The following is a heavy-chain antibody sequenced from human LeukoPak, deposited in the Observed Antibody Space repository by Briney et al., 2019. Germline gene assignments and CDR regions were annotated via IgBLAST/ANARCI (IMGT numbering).Heavy chain of an antibody. J-gene: IGHJ4*02. D-gene: IGHD5-12*01. CDR2: INQDGSAK. Sequence: PGRSLRLSCADCGFLFSSSWMPWVRQAPGRGLEWLANINQDGSAKTCVDSVKGRFTISRDNAKNSLYLQMNSLRAEDTAMYYCARDSGYNAFDYWGQGTLVTVSS. CDR1: GFLFSSSW. CDR3: ARDSGYNAFDY. V-gene: IGHV3-7*03.